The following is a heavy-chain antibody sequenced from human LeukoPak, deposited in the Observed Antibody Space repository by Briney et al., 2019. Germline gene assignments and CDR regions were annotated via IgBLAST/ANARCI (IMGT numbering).Heavy chain of an antibody. Sequence: ASVKVSCKASGYSFTEHYIYWVRKAPGQGLEWVGRINCNSGDANSARKFQGRVTMTRDTSVSTAYMDLSSVTSDDSAVYFCARSAGHCSNGICFTGYYMDVWGRGTTVTVSS. V-gene: IGHV1-2*02. D-gene: IGHD2-8*01. CDR3: ARSAGHCSNGICFTGYYMDV. J-gene: IGHJ6*03. CDR1: GYSFTEHY. CDR2: INCNSGDA.